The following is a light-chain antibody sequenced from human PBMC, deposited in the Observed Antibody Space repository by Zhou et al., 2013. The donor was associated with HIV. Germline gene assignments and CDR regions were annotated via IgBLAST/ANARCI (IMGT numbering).Light chain of an antibody. Sequence: GDRVTITCRASQNIGTWLAWYQQRPGKAPKLLIYKVSTLASGVPSRFSGSGSGTEFTLTIDSLQPGDFATYFCQQCNSPWTFGQGTKVEI. CDR3: QQCNSPWT. CDR1: QNIGTW. CDR2: KVS. J-gene: IGKJ1*01. V-gene: IGKV1-5*03.